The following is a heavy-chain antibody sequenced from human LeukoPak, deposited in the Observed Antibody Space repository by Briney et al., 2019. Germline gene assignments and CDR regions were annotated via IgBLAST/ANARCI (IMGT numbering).Heavy chain of an antibody. CDR3: ARDYCSSTSCLFDY. CDR1: GYTFTGYH. V-gene: IGHV1-2*06. D-gene: IGHD2-2*01. Sequence: ASVKVSCKASGYTFTGYHMHWVRQAPGQGLEWMGRINPNSGDTNYAQKFQGRVTMTRDTSITTAYMVLSRLRSDDTAMYYCARDYCSSTSCLFDYWGQGTLVTVSS. CDR2: INPNSGDT. J-gene: IGHJ4*02.